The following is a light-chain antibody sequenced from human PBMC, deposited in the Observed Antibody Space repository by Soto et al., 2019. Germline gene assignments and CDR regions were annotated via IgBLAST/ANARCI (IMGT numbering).Light chain of an antibody. Sequence: QAVLTQPASVSGSPGQSITISCTGTSSDVGSYNLVSWYQQHPGKAPKLMIYEVSKRPSGVSNRFSGSKSGNTASLTISGLQAEDEADYYCCSYAGSSTFSWVFGGGTKLTVL. CDR1: SSDVGSYNL. V-gene: IGLV2-23*02. CDR3: CSYAGSSTFSWV. CDR2: EVS. J-gene: IGLJ3*02.